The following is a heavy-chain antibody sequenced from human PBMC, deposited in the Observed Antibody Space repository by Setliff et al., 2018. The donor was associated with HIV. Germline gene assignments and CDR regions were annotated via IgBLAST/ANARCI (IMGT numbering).Heavy chain of an antibody. D-gene: IGHD1-26*01. V-gene: IGHV4-39*01. J-gene: IGHJ4*02. CDR3: ARQGGATPEP. Sequence: SETRSLTCTVSGGSISNSRYYWSWIRQPPGKGLEWIGSIYYSGSTYYSPSLKSRVTISADTSKNQFSLKLSSVTAADTAVYYCARQGGATPEPWGQGTLVTVSS. CDR1: GGSISNSRYY. CDR2: IYYSGST.